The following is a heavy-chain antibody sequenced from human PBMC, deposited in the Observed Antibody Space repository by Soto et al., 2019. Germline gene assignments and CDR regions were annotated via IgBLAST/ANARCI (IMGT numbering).Heavy chain of an antibody. CDR1: GDSVSSNSAA. Sequence: SQTLSLTCALSGDSVSSNSAAWNWIRQSPSRGLEWLGRTYYRSKWYNDYAVSVKSRITINPDTSKDQFSLQLNSVTPEDTAVYYCARDCTNGVCYPSYHYGMDVWGQGTTVTVSS. D-gene: IGHD2-8*01. CDR2: TYYRSKWYN. J-gene: IGHJ6*02. CDR3: ARDCTNGVCYPSYHYGMDV. V-gene: IGHV6-1*01.